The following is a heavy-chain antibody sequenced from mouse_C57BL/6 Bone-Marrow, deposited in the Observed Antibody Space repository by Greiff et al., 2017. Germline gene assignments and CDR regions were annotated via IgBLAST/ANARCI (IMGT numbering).Heavy chain of an antibody. CDR3: GREVYYFDY. CDR1: GYTFTSYW. J-gene: IGHJ2*01. Sequence: QVQLQQPGAELVRPGTSVKLSCKASGYTFTSYWMHWVKQRPGQGLEWIGVIDPSDSYTNYNQKFKGKATLTVDTSSSTAYMQLSSLTSEDSAVYYCGREVYYFDYWGQGTTLTVSS. V-gene: IGHV1-59*01. CDR2: IDPSDSYT.